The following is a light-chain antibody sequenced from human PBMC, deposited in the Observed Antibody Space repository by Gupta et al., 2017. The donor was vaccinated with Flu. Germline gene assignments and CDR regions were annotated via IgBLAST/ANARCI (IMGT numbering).Light chain of an antibody. Sequence: QSALTQPASVSGSPGQSITISCTGTSSDVGRSDSVSWYQQHPDEAPKLIIYDVTNRPSGVAGRFSGSKSGNTASLTIAGLQAEDESDYYCSSETSTGSFYVFGTGTKVTVL. J-gene: IGLJ1*01. CDR1: SSDVGRSDS. V-gene: IGLV2-14*01. CDR3: SSETSTGSFYV. CDR2: DVT.